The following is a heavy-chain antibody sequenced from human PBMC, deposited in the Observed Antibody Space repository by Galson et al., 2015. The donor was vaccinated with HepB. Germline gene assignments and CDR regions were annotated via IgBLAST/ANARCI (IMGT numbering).Heavy chain of an antibody. Sequence: SLRLSCAASGFTVSSNYMSWVRQAPGRGLECVSVIYSGGNTNYADSVRGRFIISRDNSKNTLYLQMNNLRDDDTAVYYCARGYSRSWYSGLGFWGQGTLVTVSS. V-gene: IGHV3-53*01. CDR3: ARGYSRSWYSGLGF. D-gene: IGHD6-13*01. J-gene: IGHJ4*02. CDR2: IYSGGNT. CDR1: GFTVSSNY.